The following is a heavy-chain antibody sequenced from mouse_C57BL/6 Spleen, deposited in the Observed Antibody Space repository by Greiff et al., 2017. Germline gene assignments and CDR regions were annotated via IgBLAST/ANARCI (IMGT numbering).Heavy chain of an antibody. CDR3: ARVDYYYFDY. V-gene: IGHV1-69*01. CDR1: GYTFTSYW. D-gene: IGHD1-1*01. Sequence: QVQLQQPGAELVMPGASVKLSCKASGYTFTSYWMHWVKQRPGQGLEWIGEIDPSDSYTNYNQKFKGKSTLTVDKSSSTAYMQLSSLTSEDSAVYCCARVDYYYFDYWGQGTTLTVSS. CDR2: IDPSDSYT. J-gene: IGHJ2*01.